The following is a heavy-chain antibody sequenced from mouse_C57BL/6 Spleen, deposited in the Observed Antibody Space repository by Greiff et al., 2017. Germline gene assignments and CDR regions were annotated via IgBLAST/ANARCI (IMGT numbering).Heavy chain of an antibody. V-gene: IGHV5-4*01. J-gene: IGHJ4*01. CDR3: ARDRGQLRPMDY. CDR2: ISDGGSYT. D-gene: IGHD3-2*02. CDR1: GFTFSSYA. Sequence: EVMLVESGGGLVKPGGSLKLSCAASGFTFSSYAMSWVRQTPEKRLEWVATISDGGSYTYYPDNVKGRFTISRDNAKNNLYLQMSHLKSEDTAMYYCARDRGQLRPMDYWGQGTSVTVSS.